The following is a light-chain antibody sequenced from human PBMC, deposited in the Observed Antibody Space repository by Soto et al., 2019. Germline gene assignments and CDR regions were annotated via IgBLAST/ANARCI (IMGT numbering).Light chain of an antibody. V-gene: IGKV2-28*01. CDR2: LGS. CDR1: QSVLYDFNNKNY. CDR3: MQALRTPRT. Sequence: DIVMTQSPEFLGVSLGERATINCQSNQSVLYDFNNKNYLAWYQQKPGQSPQLLIYLGSTRASGVPDRFSGSGSGTDFTLKISRLEAEDVGVYYCMQALRTPRTFGQGTKVDIK. J-gene: IGKJ1*01.